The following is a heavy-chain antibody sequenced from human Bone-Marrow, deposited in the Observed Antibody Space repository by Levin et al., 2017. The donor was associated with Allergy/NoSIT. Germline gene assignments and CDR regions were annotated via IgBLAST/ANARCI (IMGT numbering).Heavy chain of an antibody. CDR3: TRGSRQPPHYEPIDV. J-gene: IGHJ6*02. CDR2: SRNRADSYTT. Sequence: GGSLRLSCAASGFILSDHFMDWVRQAPGKGLEWVGRSRNRADSYTTEYAASVKGRFSISRDDSQNSLYLQMNSLKTEDTAMYYCTRGSRQPPHYEPIDVWGQGTTVTVSS. CDR1: GFILSDHF. D-gene: IGHD3-22*01. V-gene: IGHV3-72*01.